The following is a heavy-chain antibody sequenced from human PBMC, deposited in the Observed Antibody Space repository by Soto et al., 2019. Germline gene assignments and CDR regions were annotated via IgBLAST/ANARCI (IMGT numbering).Heavy chain of an antibody. CDR1: GFTFSGYA. V-gene: IGHV3-23*01. CDR2: ISGSGGST. D-gene: IGHD1-26*01. Sequence: LRLSCAASGFTFSGYAMSWVRQAPGKGLEWVSAISGSGGSTYYADSVKGRFTISRDNSKNTLYLQMNSLRAEDTTVYYCAKPHFGSYYVHDYWGQGTLVTVSS. J-gene: IGHJ4*02. CDR3: AKPHFGSYYVHDY.